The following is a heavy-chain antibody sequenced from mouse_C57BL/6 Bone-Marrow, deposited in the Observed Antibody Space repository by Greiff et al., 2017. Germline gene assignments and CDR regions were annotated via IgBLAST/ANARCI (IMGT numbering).Heavy chain of an antibody. CDR1: GYTFTSYW. Sequence: QVQLKQPGAELVKPGASVKLSCKASGYTFTSYWMQWVKQRPGQGLAWIGEIDPSDSYTNYNQKFKGKATLTVDTSSSTAYMQLSSLTSEDSAVYYCAREDGYYSAWFAYWGQGTLVTVSA. D-gene: IGHD2-3*01. V-gene: IGHV1-50*01. CDR2: IDPSDSYT. CDR3: AREDGYYSAWFAY. J-gene: IGHJ3*01.